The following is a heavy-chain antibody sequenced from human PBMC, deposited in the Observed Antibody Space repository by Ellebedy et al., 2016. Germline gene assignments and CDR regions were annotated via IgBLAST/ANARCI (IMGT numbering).Heavy chain of an antibody. CDR1: GFTFSDYY. D-gene: IGHD3-9*01. Sequence: GESLKISCAASGFTFSDYYMSWIRQAPGKGLEWVSYISSSSSYTNYADSVKGRFTISRDNAKNSLYLQMNSLRAEDTAVYYCANGADFDWSLDAFDIWGQGTMVTVSS. CDR2: ISSSSSYT. V-gene: IGHV3-11*06. J-gene: IGHJ3*02. CDR3: ANGADFDWSLDAFDI.